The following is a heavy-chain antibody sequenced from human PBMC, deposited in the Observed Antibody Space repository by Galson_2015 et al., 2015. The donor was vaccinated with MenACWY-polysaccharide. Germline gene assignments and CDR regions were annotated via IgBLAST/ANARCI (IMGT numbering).Heavy chain of an antibody. CDR2: IYPGDSDT. D-gene: IGHD6-6*01. Sequence: QSGAEVKKPGESLKISCKGSGYSFTSYWIGWVRQMPGKGLEWMGIIYPGDSDTRYSPSFQGQVTISADKSISTAYLQWSSLKASDTAMYYCARPTQVIAARPDASDIWGQGTMVTVSS. V-gene: IGHV5-51*03. CDR1: GYSFTSYW. CDR3: ARPTQVIAARPDASDI. J-gene: IGHJ3*02.